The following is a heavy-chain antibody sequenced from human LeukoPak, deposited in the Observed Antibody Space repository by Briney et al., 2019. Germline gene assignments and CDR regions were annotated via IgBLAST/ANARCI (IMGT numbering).Heavy chain of an antibody. J-gene: IGHJ5*02. D-gene: IGHD4-17*01. V-gene: IGHV1-18*04. CDR1: AYTYTSYG. Sequence: ASVKVSCKASAYTYTSYGISWVRQAPGQGLEWMGWISAYNGNTNYAQKFQGRVTLTTDTSTSTAYMELRSLRSDDTAVYYCARDVATVTTLSWFDPWGQGTLVTVSS. CDR3: ARDVATVTTLSWFDP. CDR2: ISAYNGNT.